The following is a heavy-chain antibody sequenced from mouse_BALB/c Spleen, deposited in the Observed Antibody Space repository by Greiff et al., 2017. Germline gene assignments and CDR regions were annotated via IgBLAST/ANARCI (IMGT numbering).Heavy chain of an antibody. CDR1: GFNIKDYY. CDR2: IDPENGDT. CDR3: NAKGPLTFYAMDY. D-gene: IGHD1-3*01. Sequence: EVKLQESGAELVRSGASVKLSCTASGFNIKDYYMHWVKQRPEQGLEWIGWIDPENGDTEYAPKFQGKATMTADTSSNTAYLQLSSLTSEDTAVYYCNAKGPLTFYAMDYGGQGTSVTVSS. V-gene: IGHV14-4*02. J-gene: IGHJ4*01.